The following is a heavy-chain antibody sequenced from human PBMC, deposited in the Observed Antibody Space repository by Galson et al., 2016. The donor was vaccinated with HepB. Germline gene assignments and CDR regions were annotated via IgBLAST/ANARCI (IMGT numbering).Heavy chain of an antibody. CDR1: GGSINDYY. V-gene: IGHV4-34*01. Sequence: ETLSLTCGVSGGSINDYYWTWIRQSPGKGLQWIGEISEHGSTNYNPSLKGRVSMSVDTSKNQMSLRLESVTAADTALYYCARLSGTPVNYYYYGLDVWGRGTTVTVSS. CDR3: ARLSGTPVNYYYYGLDV. D-gene: IGHD1-1*01. CDR2: ISEHGST. J-gene: IGHJ6*02.